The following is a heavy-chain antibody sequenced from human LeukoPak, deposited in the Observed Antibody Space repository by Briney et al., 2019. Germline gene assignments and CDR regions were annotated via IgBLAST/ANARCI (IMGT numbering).Heavy chain of an antibody. CDR3: ARLGGEQLVLSGYYYYMDV. V-gene: IGHV4-4*09. CDR2: IYTSGST. J-gene: IGHJ6*03. D-gene: IGHD6-6*01. Sequence: SETLSLTCTVSGGSISSYYWSWIRQPPGKGLEGIGYIYTSGSTNYNPSLKSRVTISVDTSKNQCSLKLSSVTAADTAVYYCARLGGEQLVLSGYYYYMDVWGKGTTVTVSS. CDR1: GGSISSYY.